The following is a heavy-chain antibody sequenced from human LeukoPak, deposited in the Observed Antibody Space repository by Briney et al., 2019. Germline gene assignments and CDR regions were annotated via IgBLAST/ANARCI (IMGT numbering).Heavy chain of an antibody. V-gene: IGHV4-59*01. D-gene: IGHD6-19*01. Sequence: SETLSLTCTVSGGSISSYYWSWIRQPPGKGLEWIGYIYYSGSTNYNPSLKGRVTISVDTSKNQFSLKLSSVTAADTAVHYCARAAEQWLVRYFDYWGQGTLVTVSS. CDR2: IYYSGST. CDR1: GGSISSYY. J-gene: IGHJ4*02. CDR3: ARAAEQWLVRYFDY.